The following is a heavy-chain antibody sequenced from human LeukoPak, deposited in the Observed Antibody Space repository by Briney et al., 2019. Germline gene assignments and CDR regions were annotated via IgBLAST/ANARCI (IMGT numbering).Heavy chain of an antibody. CDR1: GASVSSASY. CDR3: ARSRAFNSGAFDP. D-gene: IGHD2/OR15-2a*01. Sequence: SEILSLTCTVSGASVSSASYWTWIRQPPGKGVEWIAHIYNGVNTNYNPSLKSRVTISVDTSKNQFSLRLNSVTAADTAVYYCARSRAFNSGAFDPWGQGSLVTVSS. CDR2: IYNGVNT. V-gene: IGHV4-61*01. J-gene: IGHJ5*02.